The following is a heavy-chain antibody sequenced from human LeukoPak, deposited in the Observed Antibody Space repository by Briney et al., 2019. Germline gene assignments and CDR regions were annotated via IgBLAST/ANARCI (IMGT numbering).Heavy chain of an antibody. Sequence: GGSLRLSCSASGFTFNSYAMHWDRQAPGKGLEPVSAISSDGGDTYYADSVKSRFTISRDNSNNTLYLQMSSLRAEDTAVYYCVKRDAYDSSGYYANWGQGALVTVSS. D-gene: IGHD3-22*01. CDR1: GFTFNSYA. J-gene: IGHJ4*02. V-gene: IGHV3-64D*06. CDR3: VKRDAYDSSGYYAN. CDR2: ISSDGGDT.